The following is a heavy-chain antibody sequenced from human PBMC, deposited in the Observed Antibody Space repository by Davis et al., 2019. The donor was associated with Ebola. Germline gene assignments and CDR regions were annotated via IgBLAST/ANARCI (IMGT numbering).Heavy chain of an antibody. D-gene: IGHD2/OR15-2a*01. CDR1: GDSISSSNW. V-gene: IGHV4-4*02. CDR2: ISQSGST. Sequence: SETLSLTCAVSGDSISSSNWWSWVRQPPGKGLEWIGEISQSGSTNYNPSLKSRVTISVDKSKNQFSLKLSSVTAADTAVYYCTSVLLRAGRGNWFDPWGQGTLVTVSS. J-gene: IGHJ5*02. CDR3: TSVLLRAGRGNWFDP.